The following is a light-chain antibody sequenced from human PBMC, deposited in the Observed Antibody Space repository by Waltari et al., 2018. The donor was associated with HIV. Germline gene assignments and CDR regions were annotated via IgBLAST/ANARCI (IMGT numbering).Light chain of an antibody. CDR3: QQFNSYPLT. J-gene: IGKJ3*01. V-gene: IGKV1-13*02. Sequence: AIQLTQSPSSLSASIGDRVTITCRASQGMSSALAWYQQKPGNIPKLLIYDASTLQSGVPARFSGSVSGTDFTLTISYLQPEDFATYYCQQFNSYPLTFGPGNKVDIK. CDR2: DAS. CDR1: QGMSSA.